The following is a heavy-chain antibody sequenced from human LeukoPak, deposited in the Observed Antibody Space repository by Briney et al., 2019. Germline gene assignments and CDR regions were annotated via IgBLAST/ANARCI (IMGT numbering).Heavy chain of an antibody. J-gene: IGHJ4*02. CDR2: IWYDGSNK. V-gene: IGHV3-33*01. Sequence: GGSLRLSCAASGFTFSSYGMHWVRQAPGKGLEWGAVIWYDGSNKYYADSVKGRFTISRDNSKNTLYLQMNSLRAEDTAVYYCAREGARVTTLQYFDYWGQGTLVTVSS. CDR1: GFTFSSYG. CDR3: AREGARVTTLQYFDY. D-gene: IGHD2-21*02.